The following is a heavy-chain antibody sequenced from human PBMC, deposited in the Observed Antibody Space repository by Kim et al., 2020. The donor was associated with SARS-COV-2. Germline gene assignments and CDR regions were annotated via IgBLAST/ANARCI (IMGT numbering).Heavy chain of an antibody. CDR3: ARSIVY. D-gene: IGHD1-26*01. V-gene: IGHV3-7*03. CDR2: QDGSEK. J-gene: IGHJ4*02. Sequence: QDGSEKYYVDSVKGRFTISRDNAKNSLYLQMNSLRAEDTAVYYCARSIVYWGQGTLVTVSS.